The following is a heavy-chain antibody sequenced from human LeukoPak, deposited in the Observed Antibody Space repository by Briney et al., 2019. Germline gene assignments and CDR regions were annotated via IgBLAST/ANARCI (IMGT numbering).Heavy chain of an antibody. V-gene: IGHV4-59*01. CDR2: IYYSGST. CDR1: GFAFRTYS. Sequence: GSLRLSCAASGFAFRTYSMNWVRQAPGKGLEWIGYIYYSGSTNYNPSLKSRVTISVDTSKNQFSLKLSSVTAADTAVYYCARESKYYYGSGSYYGWFDPWGQGTLVTVSS. CDR3: ARESKYYYGSGSYYGWFDP. J-gene: IGHJ5*02. D-gene: IGHD3-10*01.